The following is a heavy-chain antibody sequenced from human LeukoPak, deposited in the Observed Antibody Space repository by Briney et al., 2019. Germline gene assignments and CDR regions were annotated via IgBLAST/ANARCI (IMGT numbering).Heavy chain of an antibody. J-gene: IGHJ5*02. CDR3: AKLGIVGNWFDP. V-gene: IGHV3-15*01. Sequence: PGGSLRLSCAASGFTFSNAWMSWVRQAPGKGLEWVGRIKSKTDGGTTDYAAPVKGRFTISRDDSKNTLYLQMNSLKTEGTAVYYCAKLGIVGNWFDPWGQGTLVTVSS. D-gene: IGHD7-27*01. CDR2: IKSKTDGGTT. CDR1: GFTFSNAW.